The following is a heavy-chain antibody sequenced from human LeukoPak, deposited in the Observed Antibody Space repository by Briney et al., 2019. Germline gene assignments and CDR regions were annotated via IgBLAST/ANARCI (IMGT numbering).Heavy chain of an antibody. CDR3: ARDLGPPDYSSVAAFDI. Sequence: PSETLSLTCTVSGGSISTYYWSWIRQPPGKGLEWIGYIYYSGSTYYNPSLKSRVTISVDTSKNQFSLKLSSVTAADTAVYYCARDLGPPDYSSVAAFDIWGQGTMVTVSS. V-gene: IGHV4-30-4*08. D-gene: IGHD2-15*01. J-gene: IGHJ3*02. CDR1: GGSISTYY. CDR2: IYYSGST.